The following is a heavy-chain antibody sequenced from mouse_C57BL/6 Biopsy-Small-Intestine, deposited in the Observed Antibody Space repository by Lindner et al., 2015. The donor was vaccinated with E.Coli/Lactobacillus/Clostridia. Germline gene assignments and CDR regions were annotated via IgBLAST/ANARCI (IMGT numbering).Heavy chain of an antibody. CDR2: IYPGDGDT. CDR1: GYAFSSSW. J-gene: IGHJ4*01. D-gene: IGHD2-5*01. V-gene: IGHV1-82*01. Sequence: VQLQESGPELVKPGASVKISCKASGYAFSSSWMNWVKQRPGKGLEWIGRIYPGDGDTNYNGKFKGKATLTADKSSSTAYMQLSSLTSEDSAVYFCARSRAYYSKDYAMDYWGQGTSVTVSS. CDR3: ARSRAYYSKDYAMDY.